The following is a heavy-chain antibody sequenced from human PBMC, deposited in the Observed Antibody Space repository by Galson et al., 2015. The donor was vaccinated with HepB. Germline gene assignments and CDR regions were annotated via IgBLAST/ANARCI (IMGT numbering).Heavy chain of an antibody. CDR1: GGSIVEHG. CDR2: IHYTGST. Sequence: SEPLSLTCSVSGGSIVEHGWSWVRQPAGKGLECIGTIHYTGSTYYTPSIKSRVAMSIDTSRNHFSLRLSSVIVADTAVYYCARRRGSVFAFDIWGQGTMVTVST. CDR3: ARRRGSVFAFDI. J-gene: IGHJ3*02. D-gene: IGHD3-16*01. V-gene: IGHV4-59*04.